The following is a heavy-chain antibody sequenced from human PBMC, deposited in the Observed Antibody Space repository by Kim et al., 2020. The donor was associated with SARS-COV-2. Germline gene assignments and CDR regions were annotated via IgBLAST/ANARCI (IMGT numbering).Heavy chain of an antibody. D-gene: IGHD3-10*01. Sequence: VTRRFTISRDNSKNTLYLQMNSLRAEDTAVYYCAKMGFTMVRGASNWFDPWGQGTLVTVSS. CDR3: AKMGFTMVRGASNWFDP. V-gene: IGHV3-23*01. J-gene: IGHJ5*02.